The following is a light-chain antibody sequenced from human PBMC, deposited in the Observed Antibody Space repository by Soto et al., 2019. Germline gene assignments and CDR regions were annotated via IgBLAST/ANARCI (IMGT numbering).Light chain of an antibody. V-gene: IGLV1-51*01. CDR1: SSNIRDTY. CDR3: ETWDSSLSAVV. CDR2: DNN. Sequence: QSALTQPPSVSAAPGQKVTISCSGSSSNIRDTYVSWYQHLPGTAPKLLIYDNNKRPSGIPDRFSGSKSGTSATLGITGLQTGDEADYYCETWDSSLSAVVFGGGTKVTVL. J-gene: IGLJ2*01.